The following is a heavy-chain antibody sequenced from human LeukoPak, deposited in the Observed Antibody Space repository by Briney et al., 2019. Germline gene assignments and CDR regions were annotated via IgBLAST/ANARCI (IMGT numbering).Heavy chain of an antibody. V-gene: IGHV1-69*13. Sequence: GASVKVSCKASGGTFSSYAISWVRQAPGQGLEWMGGIIPIFGTANYAQKFRGRVTITADESTSTAYMELSSLRSEDTAVYYCASVKRLRFLEWLPVLNYYGMDVWGQGTTVTVSS. CDR1: GGTFSSYA. CDR2: IIPIFGTA. J-gene: IGHJ6*02. CDR3: ASVKRLRFLEWLPVLNYYGMDV. D-gene: IGHD3-3*01.